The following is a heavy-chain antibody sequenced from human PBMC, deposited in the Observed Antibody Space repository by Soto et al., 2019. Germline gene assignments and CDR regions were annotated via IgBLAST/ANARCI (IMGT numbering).Heavy chain of an antibody. CDR1: GFTFSGYW. D-gene: IGHD7-27*01. Sequence: EVQLVESGGGLVQPGGSLRLSCVASGFTFSGYWMSWVRQAPGKGLEWVANINQDGSEKYYVDSVKGRFTISRDNAKNSLYVQMNSLRAEDTAVYYCARDTGDRRDGMDVWGQGTTVTVSS. V-gene: IGHV3-7*03. CDR3: ARDTGDRRDGMDV. J-gene: IGHJ6*02. CDR2: INQDGSEK.